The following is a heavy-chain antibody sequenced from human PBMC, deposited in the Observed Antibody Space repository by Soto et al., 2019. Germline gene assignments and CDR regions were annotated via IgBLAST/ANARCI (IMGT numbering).Heavy chain of an antibody. J-gene: IGHJ6*03. CDR1: GFTFDDYA. Sequence: EVHLVESGGGLVQPGMSLRLSCAASGFTFDDYARHWVRQGPGKGLEWGSCISWKGGIIGYGDSVKGRFTISRDNAKKSLYLQMDSLRREDTASYYCVKEDPCSGSTCFPCYRSLYMGVWGKGTTGTVSS. CDR3: VKEDPCSGSTCFPCYRSLYMGV. V-gene: IGHV3-9*01. CDR2: ISWKGGII. D-gene: IGHD2-15*01.